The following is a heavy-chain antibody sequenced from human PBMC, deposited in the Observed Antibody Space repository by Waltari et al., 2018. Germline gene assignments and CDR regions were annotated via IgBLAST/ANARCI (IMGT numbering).Heavy chain of an antibody. CDR1: GFTFSSYS. J-gene: IGHJ3*02. CDR3: ARAHSMVRGGGAFDI. D-gene: IGHD3-10*01. CDR2: ISSSSSYI. Sequence: EVQLVESGGGLVKPGGSLRLSCAASGFTFSSYSINWVRKAPGKGLEWVSSISSSSSYIYYADSVKGRFTISRDNAKNSLYLQMNSLRAEDTAVYYCARAHSMVRGGGAFDIWGQGTMVTVSS. V-gene: IGHV3-21*01.